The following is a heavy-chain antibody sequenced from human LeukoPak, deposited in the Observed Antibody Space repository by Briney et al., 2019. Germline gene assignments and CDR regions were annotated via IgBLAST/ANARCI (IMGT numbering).Heavy chain of an antibody. J-gene: IGHJ4*02. V-gene: IGHV3-30*18. Sequence: GGSLRLSCGASGFTFSSHWMSWVRQAPGKGLEWVAVISYDGSNKYYADSVKGRFTISRDNSKNTLYLQMNSLRAKDTAVYYCAKESLGFAKDWGQGTLVTVSS. CDR1: GFTFSSHW. CDR3: AKESLGFAKD. CDR2: ISYDGSNK. D-gene: IGHD3-3*01.